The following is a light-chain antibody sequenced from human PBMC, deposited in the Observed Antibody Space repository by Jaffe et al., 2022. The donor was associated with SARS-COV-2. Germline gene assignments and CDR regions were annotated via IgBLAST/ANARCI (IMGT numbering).Light chain of an antibody. J-gene: IGLJ2*01. CDR2: EVT. V-gene: IGLV2-23*02. Sequence: QSALTQPASVSGSPGQSITISCTGTSSDVGSYNLVSWYQQHPDKAPKLIIYEVTKRPSGVSSRFSASKSGNTASLTISGLQAEDESDYYCCSYAGTSAYVIFGGGTKLTVL. CDR3: CSYAGTSAYVI. CDR1: SSDVGSYNL.